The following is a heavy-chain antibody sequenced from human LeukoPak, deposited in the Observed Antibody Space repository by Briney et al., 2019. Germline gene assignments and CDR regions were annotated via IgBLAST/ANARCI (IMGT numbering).Heavy chain of an antibody. CDR2: IRSKANSYAT. Sequence: GGSLKLSCAASGFTFSGSAMHWVRQASGKGLEWVGRIRSKANSYATACAASVKGRFTISRDDSKNTAYLQMNSLKTEDTAVYYCTRPLGGCSGGSCYGYYYMDIWGNGTTVTVSS. CDR3: TRPLGGCSGGSCYGYYYMDI. V-gene: IGHV3-73*01. J-gene: IGHJ6*03. D-gene: IGHD2-15*01. CDR1: GFTFSGSA.